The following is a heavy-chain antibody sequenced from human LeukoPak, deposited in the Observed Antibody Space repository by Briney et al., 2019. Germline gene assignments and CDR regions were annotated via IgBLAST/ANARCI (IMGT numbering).Heavy chain of an antibody. Sequence: GGSLRLSCAASGFTFSSYAMSWVRQAPGKGLEWVAVISYDGSNKYYADSVKGRFTISRDNSKNTLYLQMNSLRAEDTAVYYCAKASGSYYDYWGQGTLVTVSS. CDR1: GFTFSSYA. CDR3: AKASGSYYDY. D-gene: IGHD1-26*01. V-gene: IGHV3-30*18. CDR2: ISYDGSNK. J-gene: IGHJ4*02.